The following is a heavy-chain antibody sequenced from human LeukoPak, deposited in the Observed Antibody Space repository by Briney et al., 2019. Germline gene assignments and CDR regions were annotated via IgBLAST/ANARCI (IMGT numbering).Heavy chain of an antibody. D-gene: IGHD3-10*01. V-gene: IGHV1-69*13. CDR1: GGTFSSYA. Sequence: SVKVSCKASGGTFSSYAISWVRQAPGQGLEWMGGIIPIFGTAKYAQKFQGRVTITADESTSTAYMELSSLRSEDTAVYYCASHYYGSGSYYSDYWGQGTLVTVSS. CDR2: IIPIFGTA. J-gene: IGHJ4*02. CDR3: ASHYYGSGSYYSDY.